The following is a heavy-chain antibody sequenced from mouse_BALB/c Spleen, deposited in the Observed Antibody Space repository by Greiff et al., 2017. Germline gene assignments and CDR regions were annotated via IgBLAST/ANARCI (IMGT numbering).Heavy chain of an antibody. Sequence: VKLQESGAELVRPGTSVKVSCKASGYAFTNYLIEWVKQRPGQGLEWIGVINPGSGGTNYNEKFKGKATLTADKSSSTAYMQLSSLTSDDSAVYFCARGGVCDYWGQGTTLTVSS. CDR3: ARGGVCDY. V-gene: IGHV1-54*01. CDR1: GYAFTNYL. D-gene: IGHD2-10*02. CDR2: INPGSGGT. J-gene: IGHJ2*01.